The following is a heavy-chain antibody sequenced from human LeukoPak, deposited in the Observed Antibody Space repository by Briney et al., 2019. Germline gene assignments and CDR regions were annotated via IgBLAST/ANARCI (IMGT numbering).Heavy chain of an antibody. V-gene: IGHV3-11*06. CDR1: GFTFSDYY. CDR2: IGFSTTYI. CDR3: ARDINSVAFDM. J-gene: IGHJ3*02. D-gene: IGHD1-1*01. Sequence: GGSLRLSCAASGFTFSDYYMSWIRQAPGRGLEWVSCIGFSTTYIHYADSVKGRFTVSRDNAKGSVSLQMNSLRAEDTAVYYCARDINSVAFDMWGQGTVVTVSS.